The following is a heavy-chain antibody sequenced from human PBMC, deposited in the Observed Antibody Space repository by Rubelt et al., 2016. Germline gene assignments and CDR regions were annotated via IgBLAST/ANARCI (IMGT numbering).Heavy chain of an antibody. CDR1: GGSISSGSHY. V-gene: IGHV4-39*07. J-gene: IGHJ6*02. CDR3: ARGGKQQLGPYYYVMDV. Sequence: QVHLQESGPGLVKPSETLSLTCTVSGGSISSGSHYWGWIRQPPGKGLEWIGSFYYSGSTNYNPSLKSRVTISVDTSKNQFSLKLSSVTAADTAVYYCARGGKQQLGPYYYVMDVWGQGTTVTVSS. D-gene: IGHD6-13*01. CDR2: FYYSGST.